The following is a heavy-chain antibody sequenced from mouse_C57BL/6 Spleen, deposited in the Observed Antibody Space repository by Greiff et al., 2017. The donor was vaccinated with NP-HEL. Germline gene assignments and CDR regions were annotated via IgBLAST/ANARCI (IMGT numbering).Heavy chain of an antibody. J-gene: IGHJ2*01. CDR3: ARQGLFNYEGVD. CDR2: IHPNSGST. D-gene: IGHD2-1*01. CDR1: GYTFTSYW. Sequence: QVQLQQPGAELVKPGASVKLSCKASGYTFTSYWMHWVKQRPGQGLEWIGMIHPNSGSTNYNEKFKSKATLTVDKSSSTAYMQLSSLTSEDSAVYYCARQGLFNYEGVDWGKGTTLTVSS. V-gene: IGHV1-64*01.